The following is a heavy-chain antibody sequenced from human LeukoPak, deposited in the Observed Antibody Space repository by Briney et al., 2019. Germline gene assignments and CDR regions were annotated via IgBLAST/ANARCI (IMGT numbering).Heavy chain of an antibody. Sequence: GGSLRLSCAASGFTFSSYSMNWVRQAPGKGLEWVSSISSSSSYIYYADSVKGRFTISRDNSKNTLYLQMNSLRAEDTAVYYCAKKGLVVTFDIWGQGTMVTVSS. D-gene: IGHD2-21*01. CDR1: GFTFSSYS. V-gene: IGHV3-21*04. CDR2: ISSSSSYI. CDR3: AKKGLVVTFDI. J-gene: IGHJ3*02.